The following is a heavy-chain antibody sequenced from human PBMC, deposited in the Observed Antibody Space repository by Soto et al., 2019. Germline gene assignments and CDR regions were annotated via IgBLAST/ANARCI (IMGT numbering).Heavy chain of an antibody. J-gene: IGHJ4*02. CDR2: ISAINGTT. CDR1: GGTFSSYA. D-gene: IGHD5-12*01. CDR3: ARDQSSADIVATIPFDY. Sequence: ALVKVSCKASGGTFSSYAISWVRQAPGQGLEWMGGISAINGTTNYAQKLQGRVTMTTDTSTSTAYMELRSLRSDDTAVYYCARDQSSADIVATIPFDYWGQGTLVTVSS. V-gene: IGHV1-18*01.